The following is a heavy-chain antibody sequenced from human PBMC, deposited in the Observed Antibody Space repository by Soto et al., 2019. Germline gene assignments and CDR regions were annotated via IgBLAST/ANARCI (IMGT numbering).Heavy chain of an antibody. CDR3: ARHDTVTTYYYYGMDV. D-gene: IGHD4-17*01. CDR2: IYPGDSDT. Sequence: GESLKISCKGSGYSFTSYWIGWVRQMPGKGLEWMGIIYPGDSDTRYSPSFQGQVTISADKSISTAYLQWSSLKASDTAMYYCARHDTVTTYYYYGMDVCGQGTTVTVSS. CDR1: GYSFTSYW. J-gene: IGHJ6*02. V-gene: IGHV5-51*01.